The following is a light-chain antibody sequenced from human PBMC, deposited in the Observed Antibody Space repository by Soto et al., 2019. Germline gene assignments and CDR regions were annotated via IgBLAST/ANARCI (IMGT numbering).Light chain of an antibody. Sequence: QPVLTQPRSVSGSPGQSVTISCAGSSSDIGAYNYVSWFQQHPGKAPKLMIYDVNKRPSGVPDRFSGSKSGNTASLTISGLQADDEADYYCCSFVGGFTFVFGTGTKLTVL. CDR1: SSDIGAYNY. V-gene: IGLV2-11*01. CDR2: DVN. J-gene: IGLJ1*01. CDR3: CSFVGGFTFV.